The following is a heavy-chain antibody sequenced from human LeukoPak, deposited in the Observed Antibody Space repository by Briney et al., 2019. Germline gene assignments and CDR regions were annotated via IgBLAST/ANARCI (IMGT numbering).Heavy chain of an antibody. CDR1: GGSFSSYY. V-gene: IGHV4-59*01. CDR2: IYYSGSP. D-gene: IGHD4-17*01. J-gene: IGHJ4*02. Sequence: YPSETLSLTCTVSGGSFSSYYWSWIRQPPGKGLEWIGHIYYSGSPNYNPSLKSRVTISLGTSKNQFSLTLTSVTAADTAVYYCARDYSDHIGKWGQGILVTVSS. CDR3: ARDYSDHIGK.